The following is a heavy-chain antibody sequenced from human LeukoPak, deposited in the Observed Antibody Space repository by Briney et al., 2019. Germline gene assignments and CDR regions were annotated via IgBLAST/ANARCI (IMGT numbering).Heavy chain of an antibody. CDR2: ISPDRT. CDR3: VKEHVDRAFTRSFEI. J-gene: IGHJ3*02. D-gene: IGHD3-10*01. Sequence: PGGSLRLCCAASGLSVITNPMGSVRQAPGKGLEWVSAISPDRTYYADSVRGRFTISRDTYKNTVDLHINSPRAEDTAIYYCVKEHVDRAFTRSFEIWGQGTVVTVSS. CDR1: GLSVITNP. V-gene: IGHV3-23*01.